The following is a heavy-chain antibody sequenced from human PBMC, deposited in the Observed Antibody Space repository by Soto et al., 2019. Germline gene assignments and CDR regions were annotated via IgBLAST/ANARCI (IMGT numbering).Heavy chain of an antibody. CDR3: ATMGTPATGLYYFDY. Sequence: LGESLKISCKGSGYSFTSYWIGWVRQMPGKGLEWMGIIWPGDSDTTYSPSFQGQVTISADKSISTAYLQWSSLKASDTAVYYCATMGTPATGLYYFDYWGQGTLVPVSS. J-gene: IGHJ4*02. D-gene: IGHD1-7*01. CDR2: IWPGDSDT. V-gene: IGHV5-51*01. CDR1: GYSFTSYW.